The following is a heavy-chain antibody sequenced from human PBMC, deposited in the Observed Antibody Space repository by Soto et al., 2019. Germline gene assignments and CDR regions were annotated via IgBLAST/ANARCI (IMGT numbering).Heavy chain of an antibody. Sequence: ASVKVSCKASGGTFSTYAISWVRQAPGQGLEWMGGITPIFGTATYAQKFQGRVPITADQSTSTAYMELSSLRSEDTAVYYCARSTVRVVVITADDAFDIWGQGTMVTVSS. CDR1: GGTFSTYA. J-gene: IGHJ3*02. CDR3: ARSTVRVVVITADDAFDI. D-gene: IGHD3-22*01. V-gene: IGHV1-69*13. CDR2: ITPIFGTA.